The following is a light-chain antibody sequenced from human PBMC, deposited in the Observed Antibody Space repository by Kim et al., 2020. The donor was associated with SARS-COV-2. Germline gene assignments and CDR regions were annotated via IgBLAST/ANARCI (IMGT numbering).Light chain of an antibody. CDR3: QQRSNWLT. Sequence: EIVLTQSPATLSLSPGERATLSCRASQSVSSSLAWYQQKPGQAPRLLIYDASKRATGTPARFSASGSGTDFTPTISSLEPEDFAVYYCQQRSNWLTFGGGTKVDIK. CDR1: QSVSSS. CDR2: DAS. J-gene: IGKJ4*01. V-gene: IGKV3-11*01.